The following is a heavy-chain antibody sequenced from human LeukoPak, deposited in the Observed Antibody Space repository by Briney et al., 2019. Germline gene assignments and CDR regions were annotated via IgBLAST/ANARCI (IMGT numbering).Heavy chain of an antibody. CDR1: GFTVSSNH. J-gene: IGHJ2*01. Sequence: GGSLRLSCAASGFTVSSNHMSWVRQAPGKGLEWVSGIGGSGGGTYYADSVKGRFTLSRDNSKNTLYLQMNSLRAEDTAVYYCAKDGLSGTTSGYFDLWGRGTLVTVSS. D-gene: IGHD1-14*01. V-gene: IGHV3-23*01. CDR2: IGGSGGGT. CDR3: AKDGLSGTTSGYFDL.